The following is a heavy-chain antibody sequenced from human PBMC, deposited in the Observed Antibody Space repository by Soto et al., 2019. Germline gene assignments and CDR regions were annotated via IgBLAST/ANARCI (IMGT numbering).Heavy chain of an antibody. J-gene: IGHJ6*02. CDR2: ISYDASNK. V-gene: IGHV3-30*18. CDR3: AKGSSSVYYYYYGLDV. CDR1: GFNFRSYG. D-gene: IGHD6-6*01. Sequence: GGSLRLSCAASGFNFRSYGMHWVRQAPGKGLQWVAVISYDASNKYYADSVKGRFTISRDNSKNTLYLQMNTLRPEDTAVYYCAKGSSSVYYYYYGLDVWGQGTTVTVSS.